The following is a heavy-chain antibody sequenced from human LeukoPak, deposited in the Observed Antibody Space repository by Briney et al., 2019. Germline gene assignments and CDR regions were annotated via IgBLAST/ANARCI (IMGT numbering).Heavy chain of an antibody. D-gene: IGHD6-13*01. J-gene: IGHJ6*04. CDR3: ERDTFGYSGALV. V-gene: IGHV1-69*01. Sequence: SLKDSCNESRGTFSSYAISWVRQDPGQRLERIGGTIPIFGTATYAQKFQGSVTTTADESTSTAYKGLSSLRSDDTAVYSCERDTFGYSGALVSGKGTTVTVSS. CDR1: RGTFSSYA. CDR2: TIPIFGTA.